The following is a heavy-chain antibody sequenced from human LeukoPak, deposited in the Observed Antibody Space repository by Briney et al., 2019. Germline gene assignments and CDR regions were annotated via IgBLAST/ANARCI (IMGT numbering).Heavy chain of an antibody. CDR1: GFTFISDW. D-gene: IGHD6-19*01. CDR2: IKQDGSEK. J-gene: IGHJ4*02. CDR3: AKGYVAAPHDY. Sequence: GGSLRLSCAASGFTFISDWISCGRQAPGKGREWGANIKQDGSEKYYMDSVKGRFTISRDTSKKTLYLPMNSLRADDTAVYYCAKGYVAAPHDYWGQGTLVTVSS. V-gene: IGHV3-7*03.